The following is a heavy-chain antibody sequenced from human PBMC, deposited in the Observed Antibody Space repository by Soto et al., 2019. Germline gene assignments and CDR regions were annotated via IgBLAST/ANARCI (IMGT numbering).Heavy chain of an antibody. CDR1: RDTFTSYY. D-gene: IGHD1-26*01. CDR3: ARSSGGNFGIIIEGANWFAP. Sequence: QLVQSGGEVKQPGASVKVSCKAPRDTFTSYYINWVRQAPGQGLEWMGVINPHGGSTAYAQKFKGRVTLTRDTSASTVYMEVSSLTSEDTATYDCARSSGGNFGIIIEGANWFAPWGQGTLVTVSS. V-gene: IGHV1-46*03. CDR2: INPHGGST. J-gene: IGHJ5*02.